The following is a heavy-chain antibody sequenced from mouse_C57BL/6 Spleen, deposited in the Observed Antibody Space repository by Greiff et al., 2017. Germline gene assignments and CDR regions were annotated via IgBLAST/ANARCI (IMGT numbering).Heavy chain of an antibody. Sequence: EVKVEESEGGLVQPGSSMKLSCTASGFTFSDYYMAWVRQVPEKGLEWVANINYDGSSTYYLDSLKSRFIISRDNAKNILYLQMSSLKSEDTATYYCARDYDGFAYWGQGTLVTVSA. J-gene: IGHJ3*01. V-gene: IGHV5-16*01. D-gene: IGHD2-12*01. CDR2: INYDGSST. CDR3: ARDYDGFAY. CDR1: GFTFSDYY.